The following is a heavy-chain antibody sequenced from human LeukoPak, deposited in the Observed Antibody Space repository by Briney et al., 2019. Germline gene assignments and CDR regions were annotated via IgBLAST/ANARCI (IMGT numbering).Heavy chain of an antibody. V-gene: IGHV3-23*01. D-gene: IGHD3-10*01. Sequence: GGSLRLSCAASGFTFSSYAMSWVRQAPGKGLEWVSAISGSGGSTYYADSVKGRFTISRDNSKNTLYLQMNSLRAEDTAVYYCARSTESELLWSGELHFDYWGQGTLVTVSS. CDR1: GFTFSSYA. CDR3: ARSTESELLWSGELHFDY. CDR2: ISGSGGST. J-gene: IGHJ4*02.